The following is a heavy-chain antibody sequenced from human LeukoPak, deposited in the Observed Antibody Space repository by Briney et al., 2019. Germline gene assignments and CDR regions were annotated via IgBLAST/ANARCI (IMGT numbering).Heavy chain of an antibody. V-gene: IGHV3-9*01. Sequence: PGGSLRLSCAASGFTFDDYAMHWVRQAPGKGLEWVSGISWNSGSIGYADSVKGRFTISRDNAKNSLYLQMNSLRAEDTALYYCAKARWGAIRTAPTDYWGQGTLVTVSS. CDR3: AKARWGAIRTAPTDY. J-gene: IGHJ4*02. CDR2: ISWNSGSI. CDR1: GFTFDDYA. D-gene: IGHD3-16*02.